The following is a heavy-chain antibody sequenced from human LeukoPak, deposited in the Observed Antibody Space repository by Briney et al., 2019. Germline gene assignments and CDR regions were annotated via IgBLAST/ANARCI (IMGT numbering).Heavy chain of an antibody. Sequence: GGSMRLSCAASGFTFSNNWMHWVRQAPGKGLVWVSRINSDGRTTTYADSVKGRFTISRDNAKNTLYLQMNSLRAEDTAVYYCAMIKEGWGQGTLVTVSS. CDR1: GFTFSNNW. J-gene: IGHJ4*02. V-gene: IGHV3-74*01. CDR3: AMIKEG. CDR2: INSDGRTT. D-gene: IGHD3-22*01.